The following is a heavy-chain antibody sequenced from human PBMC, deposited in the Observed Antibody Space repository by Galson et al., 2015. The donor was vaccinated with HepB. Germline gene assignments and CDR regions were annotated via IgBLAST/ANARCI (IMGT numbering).Heavy chain of an antibody. J-gene: IGHJ5*02. CDR3: ARGWGIGYQLLYWFDP. V-gene: IGHV4-34*01. CDR1: GGSFSGYY. CDR2: INHSGST. Sequence: SETLSLTCAVYGGSFSGYYWSWIRQPPGKGLEWIGEINHSGSTNYNPSLKSRVTISVGTSKNQFSLKLSSVTAADTAVYYCARGWGIGYQLLYWFDPWGQGTLVTVSS. D-gene: IGHD2-2*01.